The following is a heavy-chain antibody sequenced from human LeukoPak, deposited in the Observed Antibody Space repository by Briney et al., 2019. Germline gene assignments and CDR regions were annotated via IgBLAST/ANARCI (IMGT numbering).Heavy chain of an antibody. J-gene: IGHJ6*04. Sequence: GGSLRLSCAASGFTFSSYAMHWVRQAPGKGLEWVAVISYDGSNKYYADSVKGRFTISRDNSKNTLYLQMNGLRAEDTAVYYCASPYYDILTGYNYGMDVWGKGTTVTVSS. CDR3: ASPYYDILTGYNYGMDV. D-gene: IGHD3-9*01. CDR1: GFTFSSYA. V-gene: IGHV3-30*04. CDR2: ISYDGSNK.